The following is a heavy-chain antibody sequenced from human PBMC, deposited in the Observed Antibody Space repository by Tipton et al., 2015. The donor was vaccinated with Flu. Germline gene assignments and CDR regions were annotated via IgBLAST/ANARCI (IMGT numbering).Heavy chain of an antibody. CDR1: GGSISSSSYY. CDR2: IYYSGST. D-gene: IGHD3-22*01. CDR3: ASSAQNYYYDSSGYPFDY. J-gene: IGHJ4*02. V-gene: IGHV4-39*07. Sequence: TLSLTCTVSGGSISSSSYYWGWIRQPPGKGLEWIGSIYYSGSTYYNPSLKSRVTISVDTSKNQFSLKLSSVTAADTAVYYCASSAQNYYYDSSGYPFDYWGQGTLVTVSS.